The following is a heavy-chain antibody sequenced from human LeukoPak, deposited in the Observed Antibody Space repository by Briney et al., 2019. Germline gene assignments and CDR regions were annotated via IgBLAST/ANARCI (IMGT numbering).Heavy chain of an antibody. CDR3: ARGRPHGNDY. V-gene: IGHV3-74*01. CDR1: GFTFSIYH. CDR2: IASDGSST. D-gene: IGHD4-23*01. J-gene: IGHJ4*02. Sequence: PGGSLRLSCTASGFTFSIYHMNWVRQAPGKGLVWVSRIASDGSSTTYADSVKGRFSISRDNAKNTLYLQMDSLRVEDTAVYYCARGRPHGNDYWGQGTLVTVSS.